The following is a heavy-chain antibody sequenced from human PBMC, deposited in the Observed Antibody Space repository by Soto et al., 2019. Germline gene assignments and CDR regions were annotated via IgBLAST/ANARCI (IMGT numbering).Heavy chain of an antibody. Sequence: GGSLRLSCAASGFSFSNSPMHWVRQAPGGGLEWVAAISPDGSSQYYSGSVKGRFTFSRDNSKNMLYLQMNDLRSEDTAVYYCAKEGYWAGVLDIWGQGTMVTVSS. CDR1: GFSFSNSP. D-gene: IGHD2-8*02. CDR3: AKEGYWAGVLDI. CDR2: ISPDGSSQ. V-gene: IGHV3-30*04. J-gene: IGHJ3*02.